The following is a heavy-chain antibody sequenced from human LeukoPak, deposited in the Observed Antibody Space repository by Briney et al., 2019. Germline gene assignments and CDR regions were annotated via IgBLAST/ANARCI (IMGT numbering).Heavy chain of an antibody. D-gene: IGHD3-22*01. CDR1: GFTFSNAW. CDR3: ARADSSGYYGIFDY. CDR2: IYYSGST. J-gene: IGHJ4*02. Sequence: PGGSLRLSCAASGFTFSNAWMSWLRQPPGKGLEWIGYIYYSGSTNYNPSLKSRVTISVDTSKNQFSLKLSSVTAADTAVYYCARADSSGYYGIFDYWGQGTLVTVSS. V-gene: IGHV4-59*01.